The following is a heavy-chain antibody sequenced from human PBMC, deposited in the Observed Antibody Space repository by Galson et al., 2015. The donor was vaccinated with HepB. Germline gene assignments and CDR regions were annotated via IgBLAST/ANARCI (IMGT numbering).Heavy chain of an antibody. V-gene: IGHV3-23*01. D-gene: IGHD3-10*01. CDR3: ARLFSNTWFDAFDI. CDR1: AFTFSSSA. CDR2: ISGSAGST. Sequence: SLRLSCAASAFTFSSSAMSWVRQAPGKGLEWVSGISGSAGSTHYADSVEGRFTISRDNSKSTLYLQMNSLRAEDTAVYYCARLFSNTWFDAFDIWGQGTMVTVSS. J-gene: IGHJ3*02.